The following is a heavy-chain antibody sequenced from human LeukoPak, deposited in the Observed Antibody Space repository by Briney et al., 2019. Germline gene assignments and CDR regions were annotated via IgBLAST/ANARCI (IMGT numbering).Heavy chain of an antibody. CDR2: INHSGST. V-gene: IGHV4-34*01. CDR3: ARSRFLEWLLPSWFDP. Sequence: PSETLSLTCAVYGGSFSGYYWSWIRQPPGKGLEWIGEINHSGSTNYNPSLKSRVTISVDTSKNQFSLKLSSVTAADTAVYYCARSRFLEWLLPSWFDPWGQGTLVTVSS. CDR1: GGSFSGYY. J-gene: IGHJ5*02. D-gene: IGHD3-3*01.